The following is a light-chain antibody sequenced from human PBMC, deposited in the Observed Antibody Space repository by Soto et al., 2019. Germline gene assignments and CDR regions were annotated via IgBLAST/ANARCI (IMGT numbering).Light chain of an antibody. CDR2: DAS. J-gene: IGKJ4*01. CDR3: QQRSSWPLT. Sequence: DIVLTQSPATLALSPGERATLSCRASQSIGSYLAWYQQKPGQAPRLLIYDASNRATGIPARFGGSGSGTDFSLTISSLEPEDFAVYYCQQRSSWPLTFGGGTKVDIK. V-gene: IGKV3-11*01. CDR1: QSIGSY.